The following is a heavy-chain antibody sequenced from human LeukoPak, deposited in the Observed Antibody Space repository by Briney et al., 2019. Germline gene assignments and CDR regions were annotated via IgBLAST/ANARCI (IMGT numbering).Heavy chain of an antibody. V-gene: IGHV3-9*01. CDR3: AKDIAPGMHYYFDY. Sequence: GGSLRLSCAASGFTFDDYAMHWVRQAPGKGLEWVSGISWNSGSIGYADSVKGRFTISRDNAKNSLYLQMTCLRAEDTALYCCAKDIAPGMHYYFDYWGQGTLVTVSS. J-gene: IGHJ4*02. CDR2: ISWNSGSI. CDR1: GFTFDDYA. D-gene: IGHD2-8*01.